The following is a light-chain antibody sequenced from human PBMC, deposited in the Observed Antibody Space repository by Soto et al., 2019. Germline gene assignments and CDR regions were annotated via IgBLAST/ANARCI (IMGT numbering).Light chain of an antibody. CDR3: SSYTSSYTLL. J-gene: IGLJ1*01. V-gene: IGLV2-14*01. Sequence: QSVLTQPASVSGSPGQSITISCTGTGSDVGGYNYVSWYQQHPGRAPRVMIYDVSNRPSGISNRFSGSKSGNTAYLTISGLQAEDEADYYCSSYTSSYTLLFGSGTKVTVL. CDR2: DVS. CDR1: GSDVGGYNY.